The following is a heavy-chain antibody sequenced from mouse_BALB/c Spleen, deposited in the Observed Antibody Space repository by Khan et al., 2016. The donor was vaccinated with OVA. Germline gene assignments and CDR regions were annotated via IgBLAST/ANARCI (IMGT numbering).Heavy chain of an antibody. V-gene: IGHV1-5*01. CDR1: GYTFTNYW. J-gene: IGHJ2*01. CDR2: IFPGNSDT. CDR3: AGNGFGNYEIWDY. D-gene: IGHD2-1*01. Sequence: VQLKQSGTVLARPGASVKMSCKASGYTFTNYWMHWVKQRPGQGLEWIGTIFPGNSDTNYNQKFTGKAKLTAVTSTSTAYMELNSLTNEDSAVYYCAGNGFGNYEIWDYWGQGTTLTVSS.